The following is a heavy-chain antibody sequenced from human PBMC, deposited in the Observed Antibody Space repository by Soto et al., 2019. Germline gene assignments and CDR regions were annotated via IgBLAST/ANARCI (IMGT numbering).Heavy chain of an antibody. CDR3: ATIRVRGGPLRFED. CDR1: GGLFSVFS. CDR2: VLPITGST. D-gene: IGHD5-12*01. Sequence: QVQLVQSGAEVKKPGSSVKVSCKTSGGLFSVFSFNWVRQAPGQGLEWMGGVLPITGSTDYAQKFQGRLTITAARSTSTIFLELSSLTSDDTANYYCATIRVRGGPLRFEDGGQGTLISVSS. J-gene: IGHJ4*01. V-gene: IGHV1-69*06.